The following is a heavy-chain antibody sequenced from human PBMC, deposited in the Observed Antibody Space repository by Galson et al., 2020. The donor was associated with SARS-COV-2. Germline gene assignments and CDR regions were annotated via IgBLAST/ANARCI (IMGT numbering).Heavy chain of an antibody. D-gene: IGHD5-18*01. V-gene: IGHV4-59*08. CDR2: ISYSGST. Sequence: ETSETLSLTCTVSGDSVSSFYWSWIRQPPWKGLVWIGYISYSGSTNYSPPLNSRVSISVDTCKKQLSLRLNSVTAADTAVYYCARHWTTTAMTPYYFDYWGQGTLVTVSS. J-gene: IGHJ4*02. CDR1: GDSVSSFY. CDR3: ARHWTTTAMTPYYFDY.